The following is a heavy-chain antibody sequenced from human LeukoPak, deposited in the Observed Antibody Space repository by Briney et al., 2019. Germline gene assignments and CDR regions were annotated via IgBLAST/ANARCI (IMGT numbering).Heavy chain of an antibody. D-gene: IGHD5-18*01. CDR2: ISGSGGST. Sequence: GGSLRLSCAASGFTFSSYAMSWVRQAPGKGLEWVSAISGSGGSTYYADSVKGRFTISRDNSKNTLYLQMNSLRAEDTAVYYCAKDLRDTAIIQPEGYFDYWGQGTLVTVSS. CDR3: AKDLRDTAIIQPEGYFDY. CDR1: GFTFSSYA. J-gene: IGHJ4*02. V-gene: IGHV3-23*01.